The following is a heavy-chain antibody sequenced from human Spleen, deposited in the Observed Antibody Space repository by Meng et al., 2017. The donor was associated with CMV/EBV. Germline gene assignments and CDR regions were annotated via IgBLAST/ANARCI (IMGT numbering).Heavy chain of an antibody. CDR1: SCSGYY. V-gene: IGHV4-34*01. Sequence: SCSGYYWGWISQPPGKGLEWIGEINHSGSTNYNPSLKSRVTISVDTSKNQFSLKLSSVTAADTAVYHCARGRKRGVSIAVAGTGYFQHWGQGTLVTVSS. J-gene: IGHJ1*01. D-gene: IGHD6-19*01. CDR2: INHSGST. CDR3: ARGRKRGVSIAVAGTGYFQH.